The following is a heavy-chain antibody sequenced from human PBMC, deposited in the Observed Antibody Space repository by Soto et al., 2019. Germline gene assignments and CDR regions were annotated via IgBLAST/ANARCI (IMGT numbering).Heavy chain of an antibody. CDR1: GFTFSSYS. CDR2: ISSSSSYI. J-gene: IGHJ4*02. CDR3: ASVSTRRDGYHRDY. D-gene: IGHD5-12*01. V-gene: IGHV3-21*01. Sequence: EVQLVESGGGLVKPGGSLRLSCAASGFTFSSYSMNWVRQAPGKGLEWVSSISSSSSYIYYADSVKGRFTISRDNAKNSLYLQMNSLRAEDTAVYYCASVSTRRDGYHRDYWGQGTLVTVSS.